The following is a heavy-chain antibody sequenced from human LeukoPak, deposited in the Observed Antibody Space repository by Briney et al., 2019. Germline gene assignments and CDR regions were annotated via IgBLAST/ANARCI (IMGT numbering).Heavy chain of an antibody. V-gene: IGHV3-7*01. J-gene: IGHJ4*02. CDR1: GFTFGRHW. Sequence: GGSLRLSCAASGFTFGRHWMSWVRQAPGKGLEWVAHMNQGGSETTNVDSVKGRFTISRDDAKNLVFLQMNSLRVEDTAMYYCARDGVAGGFDYWGQGILVTVSS. CDR3: ARDGVAGGFDY. D-gene: IGHD6-19*01. CDR2: MNQGGSET.